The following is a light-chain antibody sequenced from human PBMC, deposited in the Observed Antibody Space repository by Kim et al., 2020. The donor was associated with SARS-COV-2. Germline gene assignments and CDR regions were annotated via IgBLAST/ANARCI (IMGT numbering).Light chain of an antibody. J-gene: IGKJ4*01. Sequence: LCPGEMSNLSCRARQSVPINSVAGYQQKPGQTPRLLIYGASSRAPGIPDRFSGSGSGTDFSLTISRLGPEDFAVYYCQQYGSSPRFGGGTKVDIK. CDR2: GAS. CDR1: QSVPINS. CDR3: QQYGSSPR. V-gene: IGKV3-20*01.